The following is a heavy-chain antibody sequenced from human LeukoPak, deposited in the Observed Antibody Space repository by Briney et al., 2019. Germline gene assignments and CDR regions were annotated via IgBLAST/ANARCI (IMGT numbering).Heavy chain of an antibody. CDR2: IHYSGHT. Sequence: SETLSLTCTVSGDSISNYYWSWIRQPPGKGLEWIAYIHYSGHTNSNPSLKSRVTISIDTSKSQFSLELSSVTAADTAVYYCARSKGVTTSLFDYWGQGTLVTVSS. CDR3: ARSKGVTTSLFDY. D-gene: IGHD4-17*01. CDR1: GDSISNYY. J-gene: IGHJ4*02. V-gene: IGHV4-59*08.